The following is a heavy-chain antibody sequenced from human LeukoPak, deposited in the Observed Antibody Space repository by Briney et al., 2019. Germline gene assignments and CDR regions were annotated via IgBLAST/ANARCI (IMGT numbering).Heavy chain of an antibody. Sequence: PGGSLRLSCAASGFTFTIYAMSWVRQAPGKGLERVSTISGNGDSTYYADSVKGRFTISRDNSKNTLYLQMNSLRAEDMAVYYCAQSIAVAFYYWGQGTLVTVSS. CDR2: ISGNGDST. D-gene: IGHD6-19*01. J-gene: IGHJ4*02. CDR1: GFTFTIYA. CDR3: AQSIAVAFYY. V-gene: IGHV3-23*01.